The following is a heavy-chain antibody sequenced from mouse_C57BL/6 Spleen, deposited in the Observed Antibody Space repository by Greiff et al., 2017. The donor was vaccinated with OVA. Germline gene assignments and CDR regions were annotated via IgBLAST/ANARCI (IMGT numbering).Heavy chain of an antibody. D-gene: IGHD2-4*01. V-gene: IGHV2-9-1*01. CDR2: IWTGGGT. J-gene: IGHJ4*01. CDR1: GFSLTSYA. Sequence: VHLVESGPGLVAPSQSLSITCTVSGFSLTSYAISWVRQPPGKGLEWIGVIWTGGGTNYNSALKSRLSISKDNSKSQVFLKMNSLQTDDTARYYCARNYYDYGAMDYWGQGTSVTVSS. CDR3: ARNYYDYGAMDY.